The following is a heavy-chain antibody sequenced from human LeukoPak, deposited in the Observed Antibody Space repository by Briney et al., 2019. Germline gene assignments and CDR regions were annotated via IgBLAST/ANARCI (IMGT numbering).Heavy chain of an antibody. CDR3: ARDDYGDYYYYYMDV. J-gene: IGHJ6*03. V-gene: IGHV3-73*01. CDR2: IRSKANSYAT. D-gene: IGHD4-17*01. Sequence: GGSLRLSCAASGFTFSGSTMHWVRQASGKGLEWVGRIRSKANSYATAYAASVKGRFTISRDDSKNTAYLQMNSLKTEDTAVYYCARDDYGDYYYYYMDVWGKGTTVTVSS. CDR1: GFTFSGST.